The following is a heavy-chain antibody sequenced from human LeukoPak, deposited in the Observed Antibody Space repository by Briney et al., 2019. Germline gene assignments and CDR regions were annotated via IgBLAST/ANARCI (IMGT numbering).Heavy chain of an antibody. J-gene: IGHJ4*02. Sequence: GGSLRLSCAASGFTFSGSVIHWVRQASGKGLEWVGRIRSKDNNGATAYAASVKGRFTISRDDSKNTAYLQMNSLKTEDTAMYYCARDSSGWYSLDYWGQGTLVTVSS. D-gene: IGHD6-19*01. CDR3: ARDSSGWYSLDY. V-gene: IGHV3-73*01. CDR2: IRSKDNNGAT. CDR1: GFTFSGSV.